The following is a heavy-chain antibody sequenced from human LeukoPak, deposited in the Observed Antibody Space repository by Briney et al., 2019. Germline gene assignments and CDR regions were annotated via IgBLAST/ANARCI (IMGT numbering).Heavy chain of an antibody. CDR2: IYHSGST. Sequence: SETLSLTCTVSGGSISSSSYYWGWIRQPPGKGPGWIGSIYHSGSTYYNPSLKSRVTISADTSTNQFSLKLSSVTASDTAVYYCARRGYTSGWYSHYWGQGTLITVSS. V-gene: IGHV4-39*01. CDR3: ARRGYTSGWYSHY. D-gene: IGHD6-19*01. J-gene: IGHJ4*02. CDR1: GGSISSSSYY.